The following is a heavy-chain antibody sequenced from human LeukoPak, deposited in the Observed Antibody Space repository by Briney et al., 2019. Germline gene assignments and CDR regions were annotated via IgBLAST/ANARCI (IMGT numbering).Heavy chain of an antibody. CDR1: GGTFSSYA. J-gene: IGHJ4*02. CDR2: IIPIFGTA. Sequence: TVNVSCKASGGTFSSYAISWVRQAPGQRRKSMGGIIPIFGTANYAQKFQGRVTITTDESTSTAYMELSSLRAVDTAVYYCARAGGAADFDYWGQGTLVTVSS. D-gene: IGHD3-16*01. V-gene: IGHV1-69*05. CDR3: ARAGGAADFDY.